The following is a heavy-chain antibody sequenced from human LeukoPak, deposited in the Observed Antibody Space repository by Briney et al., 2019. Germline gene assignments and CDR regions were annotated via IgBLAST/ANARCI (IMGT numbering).Heavy chain of an antibody. CDR1: GFTFSSYG. Sequence: GGSLRLSCAASGFTFSSYGMHWVRQAPGEGLEWVAVISYDGRNEYYVDSVKGRFTISRDNSKNTLYLQMNSLRPEDTAVYYCAKELTTVTHFDYWGQGTLVTVSS. D-gene: IGHD4-17*01. CDR3: AKELTTVTHFDY. J-gene: IGHJ4*02. V-gene: IGHV3-30*18. CDR2: ISYDGRNE.